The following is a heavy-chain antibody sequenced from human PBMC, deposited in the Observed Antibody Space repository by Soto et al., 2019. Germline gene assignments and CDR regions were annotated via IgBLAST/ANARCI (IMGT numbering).Heavy chain of an antibody. J-gene: IGHJ5*01. CDR2: IGNTGGST. V-gene: IGHV3-23*01. D-gene: IGHD1-26*01. CDR1: GFTFTNYA. CDR3: AKASGESYPESRVLDS. Sequence: GGSLRLSCAASGFTFTNYAMNWVRQAPGKGLEWVSVIGNTGGSTLYADSVKGRFTISRDNSKNTLYIQMNSLRVEDAATYYCAKASGESYPESRVLDSWGQGTRVTVSS.